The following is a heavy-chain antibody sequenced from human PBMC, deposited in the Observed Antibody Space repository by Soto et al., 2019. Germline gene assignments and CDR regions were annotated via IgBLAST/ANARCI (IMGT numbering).Heavy chain of an antibody. CDR1: GYTFTSYY. V-gene: IGHV1-18*01. J-gene: IGHJ4*02. Sequence: QVQLVQSGAEVKKPGASVKVSCKASGYTFTSYYISWVRQAPGQGLEWMGWISAYNGNTNYAQKLQGRVTMTTDTPTRTPSMGLRSLRSDATAVYYCARDTPPADYWGQGTLVTVSS. CDR2: ISAYNGNT. CDR3: ARDTPPADY.